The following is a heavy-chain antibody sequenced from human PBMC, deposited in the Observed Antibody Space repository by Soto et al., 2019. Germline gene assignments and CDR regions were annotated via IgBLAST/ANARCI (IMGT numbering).Heavy chain of an antibody. CDR1: GLTFSSYA. D-gene: IGHD3-22*01. CDR2: ISGSGGST. J-gene: IGHJ2*01. CDR3: AKSGIVVVITTTWYFDL. V-gene: IGHV3-23*01. Sequence: GGSLRLSCAASGLTFSSYAMSWVRQAPGKGLEWVSAISGSGGSTYYADSVKGRFTISRDNSKNTLYLQMNSLRAEDTAVYYCAKSGIVVVITTTWYFDLWGRGTLVTVS.